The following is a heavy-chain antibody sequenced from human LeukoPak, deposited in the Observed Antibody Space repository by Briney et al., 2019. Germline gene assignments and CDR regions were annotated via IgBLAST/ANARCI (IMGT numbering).Heavy chain of an antibody. CDR3: ARAVSLLLWFGESIQNFDY. J-gene: IGHJ4*02. CDR1: GLTFSSYA. CDR2: ISYDGSNK. D-gene: IGHD3-10*01. V-gene: IGHV3-30-3*01. Sequence: GGSLRLSCAASGLTFSSYAMHWVRQAPGKGLEWVAVISYDGSNKYYADSVKGRFTISRDNSKNTLYLQMNSLRAEDTAVYYCARAVSLLLWFGESIQNFDYWGQGTLVTVSS.